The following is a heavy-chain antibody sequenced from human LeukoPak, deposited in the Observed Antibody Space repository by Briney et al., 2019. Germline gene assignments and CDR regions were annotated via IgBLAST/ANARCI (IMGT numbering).Heavy chain of an antibody. D-gene: IGHD3/OR15-3a*01. V-gene: IGHV3-21*01. Sequence: GGSLRLSCAASGFTLSSYSMNWVRQAPGKGLEWVSSISISSTYKYYADSVKGRFTISRDNAKNSLYLQMNSLRAEDTAVYYCARGGVGLVIIPGWEYDYYGMDVWGQGTTVTVYS. CDR3: ARGGVGLVIIPGWEYDYYGMDV. CDR1: GFTLSSYS. J-gene: IGHJ6*02. CDR2: ISISSTYK.